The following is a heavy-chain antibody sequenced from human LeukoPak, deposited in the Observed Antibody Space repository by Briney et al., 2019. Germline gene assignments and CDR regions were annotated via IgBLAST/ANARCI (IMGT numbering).Heavy chain of an antibody. CDR1: GGSFSGYY. J-gene: IGHJ4*02. Sequence: PETLSLTCAVYGGSFSGYYWSWIRQPPGKGLEWIGEINHSGSTNYNPSLKSRVTISVDTSKNQFSLKLSSVTAADTAVYYCAGRQYSSSWVDYWGQGTLVTVSS. D-gene: IGHD6-13*01. CDR2: INHSGST. V-gene: IGHV4-34*01. CDR3: AGRQYSSSWVDY.